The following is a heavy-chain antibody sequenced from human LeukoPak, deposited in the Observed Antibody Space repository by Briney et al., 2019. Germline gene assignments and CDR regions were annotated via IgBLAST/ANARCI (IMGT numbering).Heavy chain of an antibody. CDR1: RGSSSGYS. V-gene: IGHV4-34*01. D-gene: IGHD3-22*01. Sequence: PSETLCLTCAVYRGSSSGYSWNWIRQSPGKGLEWIGEINHSVSTNYNSSLRSRVTISVDTYTNQFSLKLSSVTAADTDLYYCARVIYYDTERSETWGNGTMVTVSS. J-gene: IGHJ4*01. CDR2: INHSVST. CDR3: ARVIYYDTERSET.